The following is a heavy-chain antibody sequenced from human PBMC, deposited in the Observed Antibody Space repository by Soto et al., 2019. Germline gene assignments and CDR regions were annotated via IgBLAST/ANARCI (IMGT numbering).Heavy chain of an antibody. V-gene: IGHV4-30-4*01. CDR3: ARGRPNYFYYGLDV. CDR2: KYYSGAT. J-gene: IGHJ6*02. CDR1: GGSIKSDYY. Sequence: NPSETLSLTCTVSGGSIKSDYYWAWVRQPPGGGLQWMGYKYYSGATDSDPSLEARVSFSVDTSKNQFFLNLTAVTVADTAVYFCARGRPNYFYYGLDVWGPESPVTVSS.